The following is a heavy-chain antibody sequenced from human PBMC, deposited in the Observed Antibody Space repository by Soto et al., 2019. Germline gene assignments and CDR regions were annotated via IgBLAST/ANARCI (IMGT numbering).Heavy chain of an antibody. D-gene: IGHD3-22*01. V-gene: IGHV3-23*01. Sequence: XESLRLSFAACGFTVSSYSMSWVRQAPGKGLEWVSAISGSVGSTYYADSVKGRFTISRDNSKNTLYLQMNSLRAEDTAVYYCAKDRPAWEDTMIVVVPPWFDPCGQRTLVTVSS. CDR1: GFTVSSYS. CDR2: ISGSVGST. CDR3: AKDRPAWEDTMIVVVPPWFDP. J-gene: IGHJ5*02.